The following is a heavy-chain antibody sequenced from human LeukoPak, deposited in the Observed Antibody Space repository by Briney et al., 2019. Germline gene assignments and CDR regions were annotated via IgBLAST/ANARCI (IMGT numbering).Heavy chain of an antibody. V-gene: IGHV4-59*08. D-gene: IGHD2-15*01. CDR1: GGSISNYY. CDR3: ARLVGAATDPFDY. CDR2: INYSGST. J-gene: IGHJ4*02. Sequence: SETLSLTCTVSGGSISNYYWSWIRQPPGRGLEWIGYINYSGSTNYNPSLKNRVSISVDTSKNQFSLKVTSVTAADTAVYYCARLVGAATDPFDYWGQGTLVTVSS.